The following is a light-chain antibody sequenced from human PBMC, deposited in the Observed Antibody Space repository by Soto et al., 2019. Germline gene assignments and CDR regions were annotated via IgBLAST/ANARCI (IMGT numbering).Light chain of an antibody. CDR3: AAWDDSLSGVV. J-gene: IGLJ2*01. CDR1: SSNIGSNY. V-gene: IGLV1-47*01. CDR2: RNN. Sequence: QSVLTQPPSASGTPGQRVTISCSGSSSNIGSNYVYWYQQLPGTAPKLLIYRNNQRPSGVPDRFSGSKSGTSASLAISGLRSDDEADAYCAAWDDSLSGVVFCGVTKLTVL.